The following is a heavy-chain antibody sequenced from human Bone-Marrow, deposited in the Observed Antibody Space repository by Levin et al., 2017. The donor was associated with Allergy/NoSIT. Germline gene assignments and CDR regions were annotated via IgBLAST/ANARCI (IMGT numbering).Heavy chain of an antibody. CDR1: GGSSSGYY. D-gene: IGHD2/OR15-2a*01. J-gene: IGHJ4*02. Sequence: SETLSLTCTVYGGSSSGYYWTWIRQPPGKGLEWIGTINHSGGTNYNPSLKNRVTISVDTSKTQLPLKLSSVAAADTAVFFCARSDFYSPNVHFDYWGQGTLVTVSS. CDR2: INHSGGT. V-gene: IGHV4-34*01. CDR3: ARSDFYSPNVHFDY.